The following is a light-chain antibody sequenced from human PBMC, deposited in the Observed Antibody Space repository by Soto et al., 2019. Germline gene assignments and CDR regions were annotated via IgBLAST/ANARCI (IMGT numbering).Light chain of an antibody. CDR2: GTN. CDR3: AAWDDSLNGYVV. J-gene: IGLJ2*01. V-gene: IGLV1-44*01. Sequence: QSVLTQPPSASGTPGQRVTISCSGSSSNIGSNTVNWYQQLPGTAPKVLIYGTNQRPSGVPDRFSGSKSGTSASLAISGLQSEDEADYYCAAWDDSLNGYVVFGGGTKLTVL. CDR1: SSNIGSNT.